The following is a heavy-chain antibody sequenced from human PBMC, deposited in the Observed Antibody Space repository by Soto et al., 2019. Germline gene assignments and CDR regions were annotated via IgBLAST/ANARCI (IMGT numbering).Heavy chain of an antibody. CDR3: ARDNDPTHYLVDY. CDR2: ISYDGSEE. J-gene: IGHJ4*02. V-gene: IGHV3-33*01. D-gene: IGHD1-26*01. Sequence: GGSLRLSCAASGFTFSNYGMHLLRQAPGKGLEWVAFISYDGSEEYYADSVKGRFTISRDSSKNTLYLQMSSLRADDTAVYYCARDNDPTHYLVDYWGQGTLVTVSS. CDR1: GFTFSNYG.